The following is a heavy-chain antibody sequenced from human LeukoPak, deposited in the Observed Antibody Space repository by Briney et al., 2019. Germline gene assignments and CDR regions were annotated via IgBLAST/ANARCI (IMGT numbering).Heavy chain of an antibody. Sequence: SETLSLTCTVSGGSISSSSYYWGWIRQPPGKGLEWIGSIYYSGSTYYNPSLKSRVTISVDTSKNQFSLKLSSVTAADTAVYYCARSVEGYCSGGSCYSYYYYMDVWGKGTTVTVSS. CDR1: GGSISSSSYY. D-gene: IGHD2-15*01. V-gene: IGHV4-39*07. CDR2: IYYSGST. J-gene: IGHJ6*03. CDR3: ARSVEGYCSGGSCYSYYYYMDV.